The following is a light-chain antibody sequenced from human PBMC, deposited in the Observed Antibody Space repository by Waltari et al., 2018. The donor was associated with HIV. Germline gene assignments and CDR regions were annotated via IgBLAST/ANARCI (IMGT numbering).Light chain of an antibody. CDR1: QTVASNY. J-gene: IGKJ1*01. Sequence: EIMLTQSPGTLSLSPGERATVSCRASQTVASNYLAWYQQKPGQAPRLLISGAATRATGVPDRVSGSGSGTDFTLTISRVEPEDFAVYHCEQYGNSPTFGQGTKVEIK. CDR2: GAA. CDR3: EQYGNSPT. V-gene: IGKV3-20*01.